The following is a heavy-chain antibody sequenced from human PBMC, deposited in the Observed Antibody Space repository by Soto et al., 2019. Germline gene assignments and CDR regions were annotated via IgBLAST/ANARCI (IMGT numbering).Heavy chain of an antibody. V-gene: IGHV3-21*01. CDR1: GFTFSSYS. CDR3: ARDAVLRPNWFDP. CDR2: ISSSSSYI. Sequence: GGSLRLSCAASGFTFSSYSMNWVRQAPGKGLEWVSSISSSSSYIYYADSVKGRFTISRDNAKNSLYLQMNSLRAEDTAVYYCARDAVLRPNWFDPWGQGTLVTVSS. J-gene: IGHJ5*02. D-gene: IGHD3-3*01.